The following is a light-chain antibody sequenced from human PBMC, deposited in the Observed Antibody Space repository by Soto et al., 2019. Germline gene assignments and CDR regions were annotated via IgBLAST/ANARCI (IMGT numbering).Light chain of an antibody. V-gene: IGLV2-14*01. Sequence: QSALTQPASVSGSPGQSITISCTGTSSDVGGYNYVSWYQQHPGKAPKAMIYEVSTRPSGVSNRFSGSKSGNTASLTISGLQAEDEADYYCSSFTSSSTWVFGGGTQLTVL. CDR1: SSDVGGYNY. CDR2: EVS. J-gene: IGLJ3*02. CDR3: SSFTSSSTWV.